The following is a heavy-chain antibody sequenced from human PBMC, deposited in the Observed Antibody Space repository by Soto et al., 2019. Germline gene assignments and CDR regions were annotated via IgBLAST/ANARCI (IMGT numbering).Heavy chain of an antibody. J-gene: IGHJ2*01. V-gene: IGHV4-59*01. Sequence: PSETLSLTCTVSGGSISSYFWSWIRQPPGKGLEWIGYIYYTGSTNYNPSLKSRVTISVDTSKNQFSLQLSSVTAADTAVYYCANFNWYFDFWGRGTLVT. CDR1: GGSISSYF. CDR2: IYYTGST. CDR3: ANFNWYFDF.